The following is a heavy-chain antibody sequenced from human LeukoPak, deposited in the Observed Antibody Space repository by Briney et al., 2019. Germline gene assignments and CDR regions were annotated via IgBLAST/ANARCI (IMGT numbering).Heavy chain of an antibody. CDR2: ISSSSSYI. V-gene: IGHV3-21*01. Sequence: GGSLRLSCAASGFTFSSYSMNWVCQAPGKGLEWVSFISSSSSYIYYTDSVKGRFTISRDNAKNSLYLQLNSLRAEDTALYYCARGEWSSSPFDYWGQGTLVTVSS. J-gene: IGHJ4*02. CDR3: ARGEWSSSPFDY. CDR1: GFTFSSYS. D-gene: IGHD6-6*01.